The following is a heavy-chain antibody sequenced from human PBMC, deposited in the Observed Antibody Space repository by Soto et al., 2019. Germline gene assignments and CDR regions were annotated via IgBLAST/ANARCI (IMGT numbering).Heavy chain of an antibody. CDR3: ARGNSGFDFWDY. D-gene: IGHD5-12*01. J-gene: IGHJ4*02. CDR1: GFTFSDFY. V-gene: IGHV3-11*06. Sequence: PGGSLRLSCTASGFTFSDFYMTWVRQAPGRGLQWLSYISPTSSYTNYADSLKGRFTVSRDNARNSLFLQMNSLGVDDTAVYYCARGNSGFDFWDYWGQGTRVTVSS. CDR2: ISPTSSYT.